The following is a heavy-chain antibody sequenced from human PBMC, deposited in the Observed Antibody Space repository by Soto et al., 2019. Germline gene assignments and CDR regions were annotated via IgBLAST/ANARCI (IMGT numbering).Heavy chain of an antibody. CDR3: AKGGGWHYCSSTSCYVFDY. CDR1: GFTFSSYG. Sequence: LSLTCAASGFTFSSYGMHWVRQAPGKGLEWVAVISYDGSNKYYADSVKGRFTISRDNSKNTLYLQMNSLRAEDTAVYYCAKGGGWHYCSSTSCYVFDYWGQGTLVTVSS. CDR2: ISYDGSNK. V-gene: IGHV3-30*18. D-gene: IGHD2-2*01. J-gene: IGHJ4*02.